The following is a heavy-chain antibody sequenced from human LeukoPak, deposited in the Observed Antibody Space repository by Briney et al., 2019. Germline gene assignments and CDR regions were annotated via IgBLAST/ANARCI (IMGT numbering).Heavy chain of an antibody. V-gene: IGHV1-18*01. D-gene: IGHD5-18*01. Sequence: ASVKASCKASGYTFTSFGISWVRQAPGQGPEWMGWISAYNGDKKYVQKFQGRVTMTIDTSTNTAYMELRSLTSDDTAVYYCARDLGLDTTMIFFDYWGQGTVVTVSS. CDR2: ISAYNGDK. CDR1: GYTFTSFG. J-gene: IGHJ4*02. CDR3: ARDLGLDTTMIFFDY.